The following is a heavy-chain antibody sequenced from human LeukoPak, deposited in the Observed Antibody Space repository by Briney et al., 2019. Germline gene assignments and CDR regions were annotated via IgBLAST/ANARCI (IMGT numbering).Heavy chain of an antibody. Sequence: GASVKVSCKASGGTFSSYDFSWVRQAPGQGLEWMGGIIPIFGTANYAQKFQGRVTITADESTSTAYMELSSLRSEDTAVYYCATQLRRPYYYDSSGYYPYYFDYWGQGTLVTVSS. V-gene: IGHV1-69*13. CDR2: IIPIFGTA. CDR1: GGTFSSYD. CDR3: ATQLRRPYYYDSSGYYPYYFDY. J-gene: IGHJ4*02. D-gene: IGHD3-22*01.